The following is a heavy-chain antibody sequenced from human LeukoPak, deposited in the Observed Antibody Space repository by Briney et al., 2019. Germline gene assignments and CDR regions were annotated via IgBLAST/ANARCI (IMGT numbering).Heavy chain of an antibody. D-gene: IGHD2-15*01. J-gene: IGHJ6*02. CDR1: GASISSYY. Sequence: SETLSLTCTVSGASISSYYWSWIRQPPGKELEWIGYVHYSGSTNYNPSLKSRVTMSVDTSKNQFSLKLSSVTAADTAVYYCAAGGGNLPYYYYYGMDVWGQGTTVTVSS. CDR2: VHYSGST. CDR3: AAGGGNLPYYYYYGMDV. V-gene: IGHV4-59*01.